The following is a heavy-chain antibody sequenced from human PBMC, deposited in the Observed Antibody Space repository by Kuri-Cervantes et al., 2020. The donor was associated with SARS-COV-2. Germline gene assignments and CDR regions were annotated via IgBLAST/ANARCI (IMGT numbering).Heavy chain of an antibody. CDR1: GFTFSNAW. Sequence: GGSLRLSCAASGFTFSNAWMSWVRQAPGKGLEWVGRIKSKTDGGTTDYAAPVKGRFTISRDDSKNTLYLQMNSLKTEDTAVYYCTTSYCSGGSCSYNYYYYGMDVWGQGTTVTVSS. CDR3: TTSYCSGGSCSYNYYYYGMDV. V-gene: IGHV3-15*01. D-gene: IGHD2-15*01. CDR2: IKSKTDGGTT. J-gene: IGHJ6*02.